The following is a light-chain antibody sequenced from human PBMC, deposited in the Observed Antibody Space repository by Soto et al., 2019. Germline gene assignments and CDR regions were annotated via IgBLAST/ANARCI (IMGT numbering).Light chain of an antibody. CDR3: QQYNSYI. J-gene: IGKJ4*01. V-gene: IGKV1-5*01. CDR1: QSISSW. Sequence: DLQMTQSPSTLSASVGDRVTITCRASQSISSWLAWYQQKPGKAPKLLIYDDSSLESGVPSRFSGSGSGTEFTLTISSLQPDDFATYYCQQYNSYIFGGGTKVEIK. CDR2: DDS.